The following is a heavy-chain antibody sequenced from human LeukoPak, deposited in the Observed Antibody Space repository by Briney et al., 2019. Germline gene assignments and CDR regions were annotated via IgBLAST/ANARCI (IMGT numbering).Heavy chain of an antibody. J-gene: IGHJ3*02. D-gene: IGHD7-27*01. CDR1: GGSISSSSYY. CDR3: ARHDWGSFAFDI. V-gene: IGHV4-39*01. CDR2: IYYSGST. Sequence: PSETLSLTCTVSGGSISSSSYYWGWIRQPPGKGLEWIGSIYYSGSTYYNPSLKSRVTISVDTSKNQFSLKLSSVTAADTAVYYSARHDWGSFAFDIWGQGTMVTVSS.